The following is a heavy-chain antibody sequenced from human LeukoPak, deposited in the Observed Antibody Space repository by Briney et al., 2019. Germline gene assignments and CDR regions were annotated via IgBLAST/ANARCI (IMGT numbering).Heavy chain of an antibody. CDR3: ARDKGVVVPAAISPFGY. D-gene: IGHD2-2*02. CDR2: ISSSSSYI. CDR1: GFTFSSYN. J-gene: IGHJ4*02. V-gene: IGHV3-21*01. Sequence: GGSLRLSCAASGFTFSSYNMNWVRQAPGKGLEWVSSISSSSSYIYYADSVKGRFTISRDNAKNSLYLQMNSLRAEDTAVYYCARDKGVVVPAAISPFGYWGQGTLVTVSS.